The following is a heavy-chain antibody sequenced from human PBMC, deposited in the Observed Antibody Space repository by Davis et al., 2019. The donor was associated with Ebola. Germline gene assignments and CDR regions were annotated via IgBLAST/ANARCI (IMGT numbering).Heavy chain of an antibody. Sequence: GESLKISCKGSGYSFTSYWISWVRQMPGNGLEWMGRIDPSDSYTDYSPSFQGHVSISTDKSINTAYLQWNSLKASDTAMYFCARHFVGKLFGMDVWGQGTTVTVSS. CDR1: GYSFTSYW. V-gene: IGHV5-10-1*01. CDR3: ARHFVGKLFGMDV. J-gene: IGHJ6*02. D-gene: IGHD3-3*02. CDR2: IDPSDSYT.